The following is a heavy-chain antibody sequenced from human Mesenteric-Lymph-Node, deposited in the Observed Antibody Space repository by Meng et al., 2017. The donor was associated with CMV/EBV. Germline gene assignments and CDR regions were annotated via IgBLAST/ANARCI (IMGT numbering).Heavy chain of an antibody. CDR3: ARERGNDYGDYVGGLDY. D-gene: IGHD4-17*01. CDR2: IYSGGST. J-gene: IGHJ4*02. Sequence: GESLKISCEASGFTVSSHYMSWVRQAPGKGLEWVSVIYSGGSTYYADSVKGRFTISRDNSKNTLYLQMNSLRAEDTAVYYCARERGNDYGDYVGGLDYWGQGTLVTVSS. CDR1: GFTVSSHY. V-gene: IGHV3-66*01.